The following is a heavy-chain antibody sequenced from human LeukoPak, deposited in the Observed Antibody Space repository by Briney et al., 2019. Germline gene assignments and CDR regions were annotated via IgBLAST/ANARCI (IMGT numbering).Heavy chain of an antibody. CDR1: GFTFSSYG. CDR3: AKDSAEGAFDI. Sequence: PGRSLRLSCAASGFTFSSYGMHWVRQAPGKGLEWVAVISYDGSNKYYADSVKGRFTISRDNSKNTLYLQMNSLRAEDTAVYYCAKDSAEGAFDIWGQGTMVTVSS. J-gene: IGHJ3*02. D-gene: IGHD1-14*01. V-gene: IGHV3-30*18. CDR2: ISYDGSNK.